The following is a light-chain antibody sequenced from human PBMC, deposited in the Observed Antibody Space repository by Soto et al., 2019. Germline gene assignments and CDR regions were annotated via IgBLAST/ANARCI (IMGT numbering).Light chain of an antibody. CDR3: AAWDDSLNGPV. V-gene: IGLV1-44*01. J-gene: IGLJ7*01. CDR2: SNT. CDR1: SSNIGSNT. Sequence: QSVLTQPPSASGTRGQRVTISCSGSSSNIGSNTVNWYQQLPGTAPKLLIYSNTQRPSGVPDRFSGSKSGTSASLAISGLQSEDEADYYCAAWDDSLNGPVFGGGTQLTVL.